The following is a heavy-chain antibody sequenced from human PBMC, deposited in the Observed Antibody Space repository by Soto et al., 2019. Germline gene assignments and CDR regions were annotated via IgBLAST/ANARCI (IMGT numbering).Heavy chain of an antibody. Sequence: QVQLVQSGAEVKKPGSSVKVSCKASGGTFSSYTISWVRQAPGQGLEWMGRIIPILGIANYAQKFQGRVTITADKSTSTAYMELSSRGSEDTAVYYCARDPGGDQPGWYFDLWGRGTLVTVSS. CDR3: ARDPGGDQPGWYFDL. CDR1: GGTFSSYT. V-gene: IGHV1-69*08. CDR2: IIPILGIA. J-gene: IGHJ2*01. D-gene: IGHD2-21*02.